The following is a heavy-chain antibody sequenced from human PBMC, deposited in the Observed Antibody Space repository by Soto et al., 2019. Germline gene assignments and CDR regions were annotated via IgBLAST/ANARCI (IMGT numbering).Heavy chain of an antibody. Sequence: EVQLVESGGGLVKPGGSLRLSCAASGFTFSNAWMSWVRQAPGKGLEWVGRIKSKTDGGTTDYAAPVKGRFTISRDDSKNTLHLQMNSLKTEDTAVYYCTSTQVGATYYYYYGMDVWGQGTTVTVSS. J-gene: IGHJ6*02. CDR1: GFTFSNAW. V-gene: IGHV3-15*01. D-gene: IGHD1-26*01. CDR2: IKSKTDGGTT. CDR3: TSTQVGATYYYYYGMDV.